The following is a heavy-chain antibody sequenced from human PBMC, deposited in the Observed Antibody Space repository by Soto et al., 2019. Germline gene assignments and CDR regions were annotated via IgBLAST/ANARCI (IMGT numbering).Heavy chain of an antibody. CDR1: GFTFSSYA. V-gene: IGHV3-30-3*01. CDR3: ASSEWEPFDPFDY. Sequence: GGSLRLSCAASGFTFSSYAMHWVRQAPGKGLEWVAVISYDGSNKYYADSVKGRFTISRDNSKNTLYLQMNSLRAEDTAVYYCASSEWEPFDPFDYWGQGTLVTVSS. CDR2: ISYDGSNK. J-gene: IGHJ4*02. D-gene: IGHD1-26*01.